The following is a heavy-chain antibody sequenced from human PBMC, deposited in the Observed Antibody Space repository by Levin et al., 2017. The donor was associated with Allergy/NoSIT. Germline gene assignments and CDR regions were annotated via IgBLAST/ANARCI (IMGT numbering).Heavy chain of an antibody. CDR2: ISGSGGST. Sequence: GESLKISCAASGFTFSSYAMSWVRQAPGKGLEWVSAISGSGGSTYYADSVKGRFTISRDNSKNTLYLQMNSLRAEDTAVYYCAKSQRAAAGTDFDYWGQGTLVTVSS. CDR3: AKSQRAAAGTDFDY. D-gene: IGHD6-13*01. CDR1: GFTFSSYA. J-gene: IGHJ4*02. V-gene: IGHV3-23*01.